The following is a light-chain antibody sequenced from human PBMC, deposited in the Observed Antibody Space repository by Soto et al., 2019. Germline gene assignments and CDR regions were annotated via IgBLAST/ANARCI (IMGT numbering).Light chain of an antibody. CDR2: EVS. CDR1: SSDVGGYIY. Sequence: QSPLAQPASVSWSPGQSITISGTGTSSDVGGYIYVSWYQQHPGKAPKLMIYEVSNRPSGVSNRFSGSKSGNTASLTISGLQAEDAADYYCSSYSRSSFYVFGPGTKVTVL. CDR3: SSYSRSSFYV. J-gene: IGLJ1*01. V-gene: IGLV2-14*01.